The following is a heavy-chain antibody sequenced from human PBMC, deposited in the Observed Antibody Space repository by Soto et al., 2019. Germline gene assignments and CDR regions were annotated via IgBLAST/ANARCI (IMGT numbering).Heavy chain of an antibody. Sequence: EVQLLESGGGLVQPGGSLRLSCAASGFTFSSYAMSWVRQAPGKGLEWVSAISGSGGSTYYPDSVKGRFTISRDNSKNTLYLQMNSLRAEDTAVYYCAKDHGRITIFGVVTPGGGDYYYGMDVWGQGTTVTVSS. CDR2: ISGSGGST. D-gene: IGHD3-3*01. V-gene: IGHV3-23*01. CDR3: AKDHGRITIFGVVTPGGGDYYYGMDV. CDR1: GFTFSSYA. J-gene: IGHJ6*02.